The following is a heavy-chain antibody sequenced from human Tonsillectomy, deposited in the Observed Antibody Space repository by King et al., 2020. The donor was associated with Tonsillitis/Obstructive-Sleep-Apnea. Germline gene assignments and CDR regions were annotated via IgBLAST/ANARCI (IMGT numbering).Heavy chain of an antibody. CDR1: GFTFSNYW. D-gene: IGHD2-2*01. CDR3: AREGEYCRRTNCSANDH. CDR2: IRQDGIEK. V-gene: IGHV3-7*04. Sequence: QLVQSGGGLVQPGGSLRLSCAASGFTFSNYWMTWVRQAPGKGLEWVGTIRQDGIEKFYVDSVKGRFTISRDNAKNSLYLQLNSLRDEDTAVYYCAREGEYCRRTNCSANDHWGQGTLVTVSS. J-gene: IGHJ4*02.